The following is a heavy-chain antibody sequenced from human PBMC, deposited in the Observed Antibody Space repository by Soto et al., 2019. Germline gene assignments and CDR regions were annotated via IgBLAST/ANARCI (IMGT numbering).Heavy chain of an antibody. CDR2: IHGSGDSP. D-gene: IGHD3-16*01. J-gene: IGHJ4*02. CDR3: VRDYDAWSNISQFQY. Sequence: QPGGSLSLSCAASGFTFRSYAMTWVRLPPGKGLEWVSSIHGSGDSPYYADSVKGRFTVSRDNSRNTLYLQMDSLSAEDTALYYCVRDYDAWSNISQFQYWGQGALVTVAS. V-gene: IGHV3-23*01. CDR1: GFTFRSYA.